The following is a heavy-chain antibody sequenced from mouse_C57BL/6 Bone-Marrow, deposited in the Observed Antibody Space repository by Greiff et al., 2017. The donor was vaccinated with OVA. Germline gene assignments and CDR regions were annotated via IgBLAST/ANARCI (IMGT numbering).Heavy chain of an antibody. CDR2: ISDGGSYT. J-gene: IGHJ3*01. D-gene: IGHD3-2*02. Sequence: EVKLMESGGGLVKPGGSLKLSCAASGFTFSSYAMSWVRQTPEKRLEWVATISDGGSYTYYPDNVKGRFTISRDNAKNNLYLQMSHLKSEDTAMYYCARDQGDWLYWGQGTLVTVSA. V-gene: IGHV5-4*01. CDR1: GFTFSSYA. CDR3: ARDQGDWLY.